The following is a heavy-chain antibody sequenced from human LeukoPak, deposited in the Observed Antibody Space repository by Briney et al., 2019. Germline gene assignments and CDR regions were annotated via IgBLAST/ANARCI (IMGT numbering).Heavy chain of an antibody. D-gene: IGHD2-2*01. CDR2: ISAYNGNT. V-gene: IGHV1-18*01. CDR3: ARDKDIVVVPAALDY. Sequence: ASVKVSCKASGYTFTSYGISWVRQAPGQGLEWMGWISAYNGNTNYAQKLQGRVTMTTDTSTSTAYMELRSLRSDDTAVYYRARDKDIVVVPAALDYWGQGTLVTVSS. CDR1: GYTFTSYG. J-gene: IGHJ4*02.